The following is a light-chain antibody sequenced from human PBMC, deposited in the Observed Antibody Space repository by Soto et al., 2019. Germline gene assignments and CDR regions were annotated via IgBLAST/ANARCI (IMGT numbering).Light chain of an antibody. J-gene: IGLJ1*01. CDR2: DVS. V-gene: IGLV2-14*01. CDR1: SSDVGGYNY. CDR3: SSYTSSTPWV. Sequence: LTQPASVSGSPGQSITISCTGTSSDVGGYNYVSWYQQHPGKAPKLMIYDVSNRPSGVSNRFSGSKSGNTASLTISGLQAEDEADYYCSSYTSSTPWVFGTGTKVTVL.